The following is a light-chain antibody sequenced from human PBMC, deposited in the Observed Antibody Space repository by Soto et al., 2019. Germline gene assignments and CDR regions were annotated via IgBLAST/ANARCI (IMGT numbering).Light chain of an antibody. J-gene: IGKJ1*01. CDR1: QSISRY. CDR3: LQHKSYPWT. CDR2: AAS. Sequence: DIQMTQSPSSLSASVGDRVTTACRASQSISRYLNWYQQKPGKAPKLLIYAASSLQSGVPSRFSGAGSGAEFTLTINGLQSEDFATYFCLQHKSYPWTFGQGTKVDIK. V-gene: IGKV1-17*01.